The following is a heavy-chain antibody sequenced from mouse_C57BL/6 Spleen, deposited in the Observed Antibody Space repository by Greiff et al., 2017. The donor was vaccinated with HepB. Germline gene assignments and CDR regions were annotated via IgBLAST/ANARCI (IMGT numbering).Heavy chain of an antibody. D-gene: IGHD1-1*01. CDR2: INPNNGGT. V-gene: IGHV1-22*01. J-gene: IGHJ2*01. CDR1: GYTFTDYN. Sequence: EVQLQQSGPELVKPGASVKMSCKASGYTFTDYNMHWVKQSHGKSLEWIGYINPNNGGTSYNQKFKGKATLTVNKSSSTAYMELRSLTSEDSAVYSCARPPYYYGSSLRYFDYWGQGTTLTVSS. CDR3: ARPPYYYGSSLRYFDY.